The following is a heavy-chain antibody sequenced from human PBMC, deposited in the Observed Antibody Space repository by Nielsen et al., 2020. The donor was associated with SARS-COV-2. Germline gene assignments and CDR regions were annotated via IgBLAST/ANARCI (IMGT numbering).Heavy chain of an antibody. V-gene: IGHV3-21*01. CDR2: ISASSSDI. D-gene: IGHD2-2*01. Sequence: GGSLRLSCAAAGVSFRTYSMNWVRQAPGKGLEWVSMISASSSDIYYADSVKGRFTISRDNAKNSLYLQMNSLRAEDTAVYYCAREVVPATMIDYYYGMDVWGQGTTVAVSS. CDR1: GVSFRTYS. CDR3: AREVVPATMIDYYYGMDV. J-gene: IGHJ6*02.